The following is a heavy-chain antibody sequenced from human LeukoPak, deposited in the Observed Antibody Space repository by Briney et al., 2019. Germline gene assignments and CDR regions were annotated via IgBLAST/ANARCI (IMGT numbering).Heavy chain of an antibody. J-gene: IGHJ4*02. CDR2: INSDGSIT. CDR1: GFTFSSYW. D-gene: IGHD6-19*01. V-gene: IGHV3-74*01. CDR3: ARVQRSSSGWYEAGLDY. Sequence: GGSLRLSCAASGFTFSSYWMYWVRQAPGKGLVWVSHINSDGSITSYADSVKSRFTISRDNAKNTLYLQMNSLIAEDTAVYYCARVQRSSSGWYEAGLDYWGQGTLVTVSS.